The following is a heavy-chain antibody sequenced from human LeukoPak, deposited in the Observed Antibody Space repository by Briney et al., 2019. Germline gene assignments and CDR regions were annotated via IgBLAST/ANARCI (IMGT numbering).Heavy chain of an antibody. D-gene: IGHD2-2*01. Sequence: GGSLRLSCAASGFTFSGSAMHWVRQASGKGLEWVGRIRSKANSYATAYAASVKGRFTISRDDSKNTAYLQMNSLKTEDTAVYYCTRHVCCGSTSLTLFDYWGQGTLVTVSS. CDR2: IRSKANSYAT. CDR3: TRHVCCGSTSLTLFDY. V-gene: IGHV3-73*01. CDR1: GFTFSGSA. J-gene: IGHJ4*02.